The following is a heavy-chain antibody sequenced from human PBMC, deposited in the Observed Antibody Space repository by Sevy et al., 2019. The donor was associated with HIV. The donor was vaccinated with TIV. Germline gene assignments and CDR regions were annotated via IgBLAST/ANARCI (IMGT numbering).Heavy chain of an antibody. CDR1: GFTFSAYE. CDR3: ARDYWLSVTCYSDH. CDR2: ISGNGKTT. J-gene: IGHJ4*02. V-gene: IGHV3-48*03. D-gene: IGHD5-12*01. Sequence: GGSLRLSCAASGFTFSAYEMNWVRQAPGKGLEWLSDISGNGKTTFYADSVMGRFTVSRDNARKSLYLQMNSERADDTAMDYGARDYWLSVTCYSDHWGQGTLVTVSS.